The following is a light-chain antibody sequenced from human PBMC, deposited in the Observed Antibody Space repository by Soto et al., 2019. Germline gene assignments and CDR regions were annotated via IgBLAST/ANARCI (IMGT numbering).Light chain of an antibody. J-gene: IGKJ1*01. V-gene: IGKV1-5*03. Sequence: DIQMTQSPSTLSGSVGDRVTITSRASQTISSWLAWYQQKPWKAPKLLIYKASTLKSGVPSRFSGSGSGTEFTLTISSLQPDDFATYYCQQYKNYSEAFGQGTKVDIK. CDR2: KAS. CDR3: QQYKNYSEA. CDR1: QTISSW.